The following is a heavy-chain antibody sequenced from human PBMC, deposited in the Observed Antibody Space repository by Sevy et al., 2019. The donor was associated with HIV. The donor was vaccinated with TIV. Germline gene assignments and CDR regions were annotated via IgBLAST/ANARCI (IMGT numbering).Heavy chain of an antibody. CDR2: INPNSGGT. J-gene: IGHJ5*02. V-gene: IGHV1-2*02. D-gene: IGHD2-15*01. CDR3: ARERVYCSGGSCKHRGWFDP. CDR1: GYTFTGYY. Sequence: ASVKVSCKASGYTFTGYYMHWVRQAPGQGLEWMGWINPNSGGTNYAQKFQGRVTMTRDTSISTSYMELSRLRSDDTAVYYCARERVYCSGGSCKHRGWFDPWGQGTLVTVSS.